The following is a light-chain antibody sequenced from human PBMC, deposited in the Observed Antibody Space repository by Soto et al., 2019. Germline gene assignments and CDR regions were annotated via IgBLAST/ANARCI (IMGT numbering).Light chain of an antibody. J-gene: IGKJ3*01. Sequence: IQLSQSPSSLSASTGDRVPVTCRASEGINNELAWCQQNPGKAPKLLIYGAFTLPGGGPSRFSGSGSGTNLTLTVSSLQPEDLATYYCQQLFMYPPTFGPGTKVDIK. V-gene: IGKV1-9*01. CDR1: EGINNE. CDR2: GAF. CDR3: QQLFMYPPT.